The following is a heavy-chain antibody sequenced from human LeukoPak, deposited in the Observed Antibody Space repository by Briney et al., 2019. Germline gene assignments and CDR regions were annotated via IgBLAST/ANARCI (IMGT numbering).Heavy chain of an antibody. CDR2: INHSGST. V-gene: IGHV4-34*01. J-gene: IGHJ4*02. CDR1: GGSFSGYY. Sequence: PSETLSLTCAVYGGSFSGYYWSWTRQPPGKGLEWIGEINHSGSTNYNPSLKSRVTISVDTSKNQFSLKLSSVTAADTAVYYCARGITMVRGVITPFDYWGQGTLVTVSS. D-gene: IGHD3-10*01. CDR3: ARGITMVRGVITPFDY.